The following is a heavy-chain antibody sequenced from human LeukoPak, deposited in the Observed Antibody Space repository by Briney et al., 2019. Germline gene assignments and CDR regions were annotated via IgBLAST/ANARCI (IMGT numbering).Heavy chain of an antibody. CDR2: VNQVGNEK. D-gene: IGHD6-13*01. CDR3: AIDNSAEKGQQLAN. Sequence: QPGGSLRLSCAASGFILSRYWMSWVRQAPGKELEYVANVNQVGNEKYYVDSVKGRFTISKDNAKNSLYLQMNSLRAEDTAVYYCAIDNSAEKGQQLANWGQGALVTVSS. V-gene: IGHV3-7*01. CDR1: GFILSRYW. J-gene: IGHJ4*02.